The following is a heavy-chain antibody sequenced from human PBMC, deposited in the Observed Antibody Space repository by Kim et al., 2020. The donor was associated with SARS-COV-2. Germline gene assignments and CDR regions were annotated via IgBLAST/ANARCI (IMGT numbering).Heavy chain of an antibody. Sequence: SETLSLTCSVSGASIRNYYWGWIRQPPGKAPEWIAYIHSTGGTNYSPFLRSRVTLSLDTSKNSFSLTLTSVTAADTAVYYCARSFGTGYFDSWGQGALVT. J-gene: IGHJ4*02. CDR2: IHSTGGT. CDR3: ARSFGTGYFDS. CDR1: GASIRNYY. V-gene: IGHV4-59*01. D-gene: IGHD3-10*01.